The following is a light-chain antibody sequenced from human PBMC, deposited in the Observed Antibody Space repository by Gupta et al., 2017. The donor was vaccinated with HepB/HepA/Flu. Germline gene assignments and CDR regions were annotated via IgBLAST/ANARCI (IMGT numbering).Light chain of an antibody. J-gene: IGLJ3*02. CDR1: DSNMGSNY. V-gene: IGLV1-44*01. CDR3: AAWDETLNGLV. Sequence: YLLTQPPSASGTPGQRLTLSCSGRDSNMGSNYVNGSQHLQGTTPNLLIYNNDQRPSGVPDRFSGSKSGTSASLAISGLQAEDEADFYCAAWDETLNGLVFGGGTKLTVL. CDR2: NND.